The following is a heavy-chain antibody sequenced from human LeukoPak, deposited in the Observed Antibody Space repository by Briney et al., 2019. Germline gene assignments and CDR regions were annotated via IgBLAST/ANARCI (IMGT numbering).Heavy chain of an antibody. CDR3: AKGDYDPFRLNRPYYFDY. CDR2: ISSSGTTM. Sequence: TGGSLRLSCAASGFTFSDYYMTWIRQAPGKGLEWVSYISSSGTTMLYADSVKGRFTISRDTAKKSLYLQMNSLRADDTAVYYCAKGDYDPFRLNRPYYFDYWGQGTLVTVSS. J-gene: IGHJ4*02. V-gene: IGHV3-11*01. D-gene: IGHD3-3*01. CDR1: GFTFSDYY.